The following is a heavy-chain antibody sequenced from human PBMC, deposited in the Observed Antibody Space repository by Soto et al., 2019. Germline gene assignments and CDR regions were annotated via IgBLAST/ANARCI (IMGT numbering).Heavy chain of an antibody. CDR1: GYTFTSSG. D-gene: IGHD3-22*01. Sequence: QVQLVQSGAEVKKPGASVKVSCKASGYTFTSSGMSWVRQAPGQGLEWMGWISAHTGSPEYAQRVQGRVTMTTDRSTSTAYMERRSLRADDPAVYYCARAFFYHGSDSRGYSFDAFAFWGPGTLVTVSS. CDR2: ISAHTGSP. V-gene: IGHV1-18*01. CDR3: ARAFFYHGSDSRGYSFDAFAF. J-gene: IGHJ3*01.